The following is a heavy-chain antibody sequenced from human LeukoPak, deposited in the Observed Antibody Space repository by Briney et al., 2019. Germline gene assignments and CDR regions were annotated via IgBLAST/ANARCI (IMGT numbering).Heavy chain of an antibody. CDR3: ARWIYGLDV. D-gene: IGHD2-2*03. J-gene: IGHJ6*02. Sequence: ASVKVSCKASGYTFTSYDINWVRQAPGQGLEWMGIINPSGGSTSYAQKFQGRVTMTRDTSTSTVYMELSSLTSEDTAVYYCARWIYGLDVWGQGTTVTVSS. CDR2: INPSGGST. V-gene: IGHV1-46*01. CDR1: GYTFTSYD.